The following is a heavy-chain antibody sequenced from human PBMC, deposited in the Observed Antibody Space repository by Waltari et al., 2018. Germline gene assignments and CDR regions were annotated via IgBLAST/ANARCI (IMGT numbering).Heavy chain of an antibody. D-gene: IGHD3-22*01. V-gene: IGHV4-39*01. CDR3: ARQDYYDSSGYPPFDY. CDR1: GGSISSSSYY. CDR2: IYYSGST. J-gene: IGHJ4*02. Sequence: QLQLQESGPGLVKPSETLSLTCTVSGGSISSSSYYWGWIRQPPGKGLEWIGSIYYSGSTYYNPSLKSRVTISVDTSKNQFSLKLSSVTAADTAVYYCARQDYYDSSGYPPFDYWGQGTLVTVSS.